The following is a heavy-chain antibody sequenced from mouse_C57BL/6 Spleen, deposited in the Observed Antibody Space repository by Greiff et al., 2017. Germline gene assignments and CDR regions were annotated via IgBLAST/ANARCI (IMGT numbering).Heavy chain of an antibody. CDR1: GFTFSSYA. CDR2: ISSGGDYI. CDR3: TRERAGTLFDY. D-gene: IGHD3-3*01. J-gene: IGHJ2*01. Sequence: DVHLVESGEGLVKPGGSLKLSCAASGFTFSSYAMSWVRQTPEKRLEWVAYISSGGDYIYYADTVKGRFTISRDNARNTLYLQMSSLKSEDTAMYYCTRERAGTLFDYWGQGTTLTVSS. V-gene: IGHV5-9-1*02.